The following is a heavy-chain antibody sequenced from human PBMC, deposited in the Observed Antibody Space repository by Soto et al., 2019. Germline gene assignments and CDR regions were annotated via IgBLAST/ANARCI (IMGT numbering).Heavy chain of an antibody. J-gene: IGHJ4*02. Sequence: QMLLVESGGAVVQPGTSLRLSCEASGSIFSGYGMHWVRQAPGKGLDWVAVIWHDGSKRYYADSVKGRFTISRDNSKNMLYQQMDSLRAEDTAHYYCARDGIVGTAFRGFCDHWGQGTLVTVSS. CDR2: IWHDGSKR. V-gene: IGHV3-33*01. D-gene: IGHD3-3*02. CDR3: ARDGIVGTAFRGFCDH. CDR1: GSIFSGYG.